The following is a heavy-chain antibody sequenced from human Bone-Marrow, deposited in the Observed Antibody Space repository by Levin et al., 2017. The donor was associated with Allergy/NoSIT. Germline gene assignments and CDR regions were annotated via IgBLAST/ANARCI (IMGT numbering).Heavy chain of an antibody. CDR3: ARGTWGGYGLDV. CDR2: TYYRSRWIN. CDR1: GDSVSSNSGA. J-gene: IGHJ6*02. Sequence: PSETLSLTCAISGDSVSSNSGAWNWIRQSPSRGLEWLGRTYYRSRWINDYAVSVRGRISVNPDTSKNQFSLLLNSVTPEDTAVYYCARGTWGGYGLDVWGQGTTVTVSS. D-gene: IGHD3-16*01. V-gene: IGHV6-1*01.